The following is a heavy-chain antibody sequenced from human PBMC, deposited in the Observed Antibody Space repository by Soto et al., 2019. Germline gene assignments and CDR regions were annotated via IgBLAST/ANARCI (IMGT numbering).Heavy chain of an antibody. V-gene: IGHV4-34*01. CDR1: GGSFSGYY. Sequence: QVQLQQWGAGLLKPSETLSLTCAVYGGSFSGYYWSWIRQPPGKGLEWIGEINHSGSTNYNPSLKSRVTISVDTSKNQFSLKLSSVTAADTAVYYCASLGPAANDAFDIWGRGTMVTVSS. J-gene: IGHJ3*02. D-gene: IGHD2-2*01. CDR2: INHSGST. CDR3: ASLGPAANDAFDI.